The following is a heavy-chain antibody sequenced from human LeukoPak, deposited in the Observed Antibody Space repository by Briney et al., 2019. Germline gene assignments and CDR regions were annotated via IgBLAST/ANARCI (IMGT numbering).Heavy chain of an antibody. D-gene: IGHD6-13*01. Sequence: GGSLRLSCAASGFTFSNYWMSWVRQAPGKGLEWVANIKQDGSETYYVDSVKGRFTTSRDNARNSLHLQMNSLRAEDTAVYYCSRWGTYSSSWLGAFGMWGQGTMVTVSS. J-gene: IGHJ3*02. CDR1: GFTFSNYW. CDR2: IKQDGSET. CDR3: SRWGTYSSSWLGAFGM. V-gene: IGHV3-7*05.